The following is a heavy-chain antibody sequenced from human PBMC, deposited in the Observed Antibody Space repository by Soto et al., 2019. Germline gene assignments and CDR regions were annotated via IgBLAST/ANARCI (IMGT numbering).Heavy chain of an antibody. V-gene: IGHV3-33*01. CDR2: IWYDGSNK. D-gene: IGHD6-19*01. CDR3: ARDKRGWYHNYYYGMDV. J-gene: IGHJ6*02. Sequence: QVQLVESGGGVVQPGRSLRLSCAASGFTFSSYGMHWVRQAPGKGLEWVAVIWYDGSNKYYADSVKGRFTISRDNSKKTLYLQMNSLRAEDTAVYYCARDKRGWYHNYYYGMDVWGQGTTVTVSS. CDR1: GFTFSSYG.